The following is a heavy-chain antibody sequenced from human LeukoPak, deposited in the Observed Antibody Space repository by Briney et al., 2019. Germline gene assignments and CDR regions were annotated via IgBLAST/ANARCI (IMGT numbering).Heavy chain of an antibody. V-gene: IGHV3-30*04. CDR1: GFNFNNHA. D-gene: IGHD6-25*01. Sequence: GRSLRLSCAPSGFNFNNHALHWVRQAPGKGLEWVTLISYDGTKEYYADSVKGRFTVSRYKYSNTVQLQMNSLRPEDTGLYYCAREAEFSSAPTFDSWGQGVLVTVSS. CDR3: AREAEFSSAPTFDS. CDR2: ISYDGTKE. J-gene: IGHJ4*02.